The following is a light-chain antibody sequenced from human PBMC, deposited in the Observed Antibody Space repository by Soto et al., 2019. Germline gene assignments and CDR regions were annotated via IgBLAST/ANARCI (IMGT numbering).Light chain of an antibody. J-gene: IGKJ4*01. CDR2: AAS. CDR3: QKYSSAPIT. V-gene: IGKV1-27*01. Sequence: DIQMTQSPSSLSASLGDRVTITCRASQGIGIYLAWFQQRPGKVTKLLIYAASTLQSGVPSRFSGSGSGTDFTLTSSSLQPEDVATYYCQKYSSAPITFGGGTRVEIK. CDR1: QGIGIY.